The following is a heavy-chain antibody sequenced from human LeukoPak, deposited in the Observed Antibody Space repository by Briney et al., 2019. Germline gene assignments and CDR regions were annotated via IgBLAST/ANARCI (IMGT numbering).Heavy chain of an antibody. CDR1: GFTFSSYW. J-gene: IGHJ4*02. CDR2: INSDGSTT. Sequence: GGSLRLSCAASGFTFSSYWMHWVRQAPGKGLVWVSRINSDGSTTSYADSVKGRFTISRDNAKNTLFLQMNSLRAEDTAVYYCARDPYYDSSEDFDYWGQGTLVTVSS. V-gene: IGHV3-74*01. D-gene: IGHD3-22*01. CDR3: ARDPYYDSSEDFDY.